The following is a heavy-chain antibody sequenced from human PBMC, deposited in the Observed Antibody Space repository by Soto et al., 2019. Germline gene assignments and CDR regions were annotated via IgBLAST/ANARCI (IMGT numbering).Heavy chain of an antibody. CDR1: GFTLDDYA. V-gene: IGHV3-9*01. J-gene: IGHJ3*02. D-gene: IGHD3-22*01. CDR3: AKDKVAGDYYDSSGYYYVAFDI. Sequence: EVQLVESGGGLVQPGRSLRLSCAASGFTLDDYAMHWVRQAPGKGLEWVSGISWNSGSIGYADSVKGRFTISRDNAKNSLYLQMNSLRAEDTALYYCAKDKVAGDYYDSSGYYYVAFDIWGQGTMVTVSS. CDR2: ISWNSGSI.